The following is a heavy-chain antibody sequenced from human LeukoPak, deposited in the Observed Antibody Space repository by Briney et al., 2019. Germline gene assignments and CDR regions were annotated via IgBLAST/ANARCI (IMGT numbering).Heavy chain of an antibody. Sequence: GGSLRLSCAASGFTFSDYYMSWIRQAPGKGLEWVSCISSSSSSIYYADSVKGRFTISRDNAKNSLYLQMNSLRAEDTALYYCAKAEPYYDILTGVFDYWGQGTLVTVSS. CDR2: ISSSSSSI. V-gene: IGHV3-11*01. J-gene: IGHJ4*02. CDR1: GFTFSDYY. CDR3: AKAEPYYDILTGVFDY. D-gene: IGHD3-9*01.